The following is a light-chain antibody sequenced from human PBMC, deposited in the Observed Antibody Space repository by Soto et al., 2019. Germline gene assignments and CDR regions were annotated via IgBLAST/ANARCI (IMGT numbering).Light chain of an antibody. CDR1: GSSLGENA. CDR3: CTWGWGLRV. J-gene: IGLJ2*01. Sequence: QSVLTQPPSVSVAPGQTVTISCSGTGSSLGENAMCSYQVLPAAAAPVLIYDIYKRPSVIHDRFSGSTSGPSATLTITAVQVGDAAEYYCCTWGWGLRVFGAGTKLTVL. CDR2: DIY. V-gene: IGLV1-51*01.